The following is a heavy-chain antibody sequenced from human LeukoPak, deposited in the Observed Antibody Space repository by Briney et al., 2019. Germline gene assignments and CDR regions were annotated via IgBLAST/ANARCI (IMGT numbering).Heavy chain of an antibody. CDR1: GYTFTGYY. J-gene: IGHJ3*02. CDR2: ISPNSGGT. D-gene: IGHD1-26*01. CDR3: ARVTQWELLPLDAFDI. Sequence: GASVKVSCKASGYTFTGYYMHWVRQAPGQGLEWMGWISPNSGGTNYAQKFQGRVTMTRDTSISTAYMELSGLRSDDTAVYYCARVTQWELLPLDAFDIWGQGTMVTVSS. V-gene: IGHV1-2*02.